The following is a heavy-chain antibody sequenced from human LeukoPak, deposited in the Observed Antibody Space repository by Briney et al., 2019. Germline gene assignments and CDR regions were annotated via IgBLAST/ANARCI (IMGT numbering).Heavy chain of an antibody. CDR3: ARYPPLSGVVTSYYMDV. J-gene: IGHJ6*03. CDR1: GFTFSSYW. V-gene: IGHV3-74*01. D-gene: IGHD3-3*01. CDR2: INTDGSST. Sequence: GGSLRLSCAASGFTFSSYWMHWVRQAPGKGLVWVPRINTDGSSTSYADSVKGRFTISRDNAKNTLYLQMNSLRAEDTAVYYCARYPPLSGVVTSYYMDVWGKGTTVTVSS.